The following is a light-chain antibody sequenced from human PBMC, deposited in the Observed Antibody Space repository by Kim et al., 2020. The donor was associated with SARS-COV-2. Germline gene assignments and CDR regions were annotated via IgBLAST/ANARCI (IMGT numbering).Light chain of an antibody. J-gene: IGLJ3*02. CDR2: LNSDGSH. V-gene: IGLV4-69*02. CDR3: QTWGSGPWV. Sequence: QLVLTQTPSASASLGASVKLTCTLSSEHSSYTIAWHQQQPEKGPRYLMKLNSDGSHTKGAEIPDRFSGSSSGAERYLTISSLQSDDEADYYCQTWGSGPWVFGGGTQLTVL. CDR1: SEHSSYT.